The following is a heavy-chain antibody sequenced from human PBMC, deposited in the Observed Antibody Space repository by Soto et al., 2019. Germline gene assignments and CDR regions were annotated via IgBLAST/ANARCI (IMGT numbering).Heavy chain of an antibody. D-gene: IGHD2-8*01. CDR2: ILPIFGTA. CDR1: GGSFRRET. Sequence: QVQLVQSGAEVKKPGSSVKVSCKASGGSFRRETINWVRQAPGQGPEWMGGILPIFGTADYAQKFQGRVTIIADVSMTITYMELSSLRFEDTAVYYCARGHEFGVNSDAFDVWGQGTMVIVSS. CDR3: ARGHEFGVNSDAFDV. J-gene: IGHJ3*01. V-gene: IGHV1-69*12.